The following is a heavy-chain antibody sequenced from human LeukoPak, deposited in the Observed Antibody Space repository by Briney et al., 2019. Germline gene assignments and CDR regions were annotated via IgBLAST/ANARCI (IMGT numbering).Heavy chain of an antibody. CDR1: GGTFSSYA. CDR3: AREPLVGATGVMEGSYDHALDY. Sequence: GASVMVSCEASGGTFSSYAISWVRQAPGQGLEWMGRIIPILGIANYAQKFQGRVTITADKSTSTAYMELSSLRSEDTAVYYCAREPLVGATGVMEGSYDHALDYWGQGTLVTVSS. J-gene: IGHJ4*02. D-gene: IGHD1-26*01. CDR2: IIPILGIA. V-gene: IGHV1-69*04.